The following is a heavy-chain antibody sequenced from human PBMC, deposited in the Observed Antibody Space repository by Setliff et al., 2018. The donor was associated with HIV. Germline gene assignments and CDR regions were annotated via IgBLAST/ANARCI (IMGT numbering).Heavy chain of an antibody. V-gene: IGHV3-23*01. D-gene: IGHD6-13*01. CDR2: ISGTGVST. J-gene: IGHJ4*02. Sequence: GGSLRLSCAASGFTFSSSAMNWVRQAPGKGLEWVSSISGTGVSTHYADSVKGRFTISRDNSKNTLFLQMNSLRAEDTAVYYCARSRAAGFDYWGQGTLVTVSS. CDR3: ARSRAAGFDY. CDR1: GFTFSSSA.